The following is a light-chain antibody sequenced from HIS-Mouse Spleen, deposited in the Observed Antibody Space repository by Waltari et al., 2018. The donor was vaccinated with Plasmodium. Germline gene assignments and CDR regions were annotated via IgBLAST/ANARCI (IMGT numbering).Light chain of an antibody. CDR2: DAS. CDR3: QQYDNLPRALT. CDR1: QDISNY. V-gene: IGKV1-33*01. Sequence: DIQMTQSPSSLSASVGDRVTITCQASQDISNYLNLYQQKPGKAPKLLIYDASNLETGVPSRFSGSGSGTDFTFTISSLQPEDIATYYCQQYDNLPRALTFGGGTKVEIK. J-gene: IGKJ4*01.